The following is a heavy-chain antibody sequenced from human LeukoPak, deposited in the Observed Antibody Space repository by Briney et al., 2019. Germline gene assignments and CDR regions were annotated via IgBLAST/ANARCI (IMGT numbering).Heavy chain of an antibody. CDR1: GGSITSTNY. CDR3: ARHAAFAEYQSHLTHFDY. D-gene: IGHD2-2*01. J-gene: IGHJ4*02. Sequence: SGTLSLTCGVSGGSITSTNYWTWVRQPPGKGLEWIGEVNLQGSTNYNPSLMGRVAISVDMSENHISLQLTSVTAADTAVYYCARHAAFAEYQSHLTHFDYWGQGTLVTVSS. V-gene: IGHV4-4*02. CDR2: VNLQGST.